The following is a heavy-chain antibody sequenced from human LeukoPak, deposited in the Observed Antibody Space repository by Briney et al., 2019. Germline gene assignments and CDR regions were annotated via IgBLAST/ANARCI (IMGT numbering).Heavy chain of an antibody. J-gene: IGHJ4*02. D-gene: IGHD3-10*01. CDR1: GGSFSGYY. CDR3: ARGRSRYMVRGVIFDY. CDR2: INHSGST. Sequence: PSETLSLTCAVYGGSFSGYYWSWIRQPPGKGLEWIGEINHSGSTNYNPSLKSRVTISVDTSKNQFSLKLSSVTAADTAVYYCARGRSRYMVRGVIFDYWGQGTLVTSPQ. V-gene: IGHV4-34*01.